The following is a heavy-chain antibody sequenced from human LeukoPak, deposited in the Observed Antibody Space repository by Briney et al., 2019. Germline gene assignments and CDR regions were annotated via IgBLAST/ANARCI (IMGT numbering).Heavy chain of an antibody. CDR2: IYYSGST. Sequence: NSSETLSLTCTVSGGSISSYYWSWIRQPPGKGLEWIGYIYYSGSTNYNPSLKSRVTISVDTSKNQFSLKLSSVTAADTAVYYCARHVGRTMVRGVITDPWGQGTLVTVSS. J-gene: IGHJ5*02. D-gene: IGHD3-10*01. CDR3: ARHVGRTMVRGVITDP. CDR1: GGSISSYY. V-gene: IGHV4-59*08.